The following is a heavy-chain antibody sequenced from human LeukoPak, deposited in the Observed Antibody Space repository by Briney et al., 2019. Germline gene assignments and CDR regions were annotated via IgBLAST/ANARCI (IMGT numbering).Heavy chain of an antibody. J-gene: IGHJ5*02. CDR3: GRAFAPIVVVPAAPNWFDP. V-gene: IGHV4-30-4*01. Sequence: SETLSLTCTVSGGSIRSADHYWRWIRQPPGKGLEWVGYIFYSGATYYNPSLKSRVTISVDTSKNQFSLKLSSVTAADTAVYYCGRAFAPIVVVPAAPNWFDPWGQGTLVTVSS. CDR1: GGSIRSADHY. D-gene: IGHD2-2*01. CDR2: IFYSGAT.